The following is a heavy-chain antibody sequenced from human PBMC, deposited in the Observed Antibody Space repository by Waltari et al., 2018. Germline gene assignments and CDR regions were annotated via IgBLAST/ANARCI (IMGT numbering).Heavy chain of an antibody. D-gene: IGHD6-13*01. CDR2: ISWNSGSI. CDR1: GFTFEAYA. J-gene: IGHJ4*02. CDR3: AKDMGSIWPFDY. Sequence: EVQLVESGGGLVQPGRSLRLSCAASGFTFEAYAMHWVRQAPGKGLEWVSGISWNSGSIGYADSVKGRFTISRDNAKNSLYLQMNSLRSEDTSLYYCAKDMGSIWPFDYWGQGTLVTVSS. V-gene: IGHV3-9*01.